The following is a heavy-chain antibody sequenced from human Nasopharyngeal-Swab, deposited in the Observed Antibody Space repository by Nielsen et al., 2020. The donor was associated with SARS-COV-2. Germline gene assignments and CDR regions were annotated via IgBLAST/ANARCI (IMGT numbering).Heavy chain of an antibody. J-gene: IGHJ4*02. CDR2: IYSGGSST. V-gene: IGHV3-23*03. CDR3: AKPPGDYVWGSYYFDY. CDR1: GFTFSSYA. Sequence: GGSLRLSCAASGFTFSSYAMSWVRQAPGKGLEWVSVIYSGGSSTYYADSVKGRFTISRDNSKNTPYLQMNSLRAEDTAVYYCAKPPGDYVWGSYYFDYWGQGTLVTVSS. D-gene: IGHD3-16*01.